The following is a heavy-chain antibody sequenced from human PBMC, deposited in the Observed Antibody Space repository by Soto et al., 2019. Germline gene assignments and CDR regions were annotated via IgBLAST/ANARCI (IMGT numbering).Heavy chain of an antibody. CDR2: TYYRSKWYN. V-gene: IGHV6-1*01. CDR1: GDSVSSNSAA. Sequence: PSQTLSLTCAISGDSVSSNSAAWNWIRQSPSRGLEWLGRTYYRSKWYNDYAVSVKSRITINPDTSKNQFSLQLNSVTPEDTAVYYCARDVPTSSSNGVVAPAFDIWGQGTMVTVSS. CDR3: ARDVPTSSSNGVVAPAFDI. D-gene: IGHD6-13*01. J-gene: IGHJ3*02.